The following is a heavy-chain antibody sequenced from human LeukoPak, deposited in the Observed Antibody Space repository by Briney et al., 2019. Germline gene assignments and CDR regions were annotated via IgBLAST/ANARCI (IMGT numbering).Heavy chain of an antibody. D-gene: IGHD3-22*01. J-gene: IGHJ4*02. CDR2: ISGSGAGT. Sequence: AGGSLRLSCAASGFTLSSYATSWVRQAPGRGLEWVSTISGSGAGTYYPDSVKGRSTISRDNSKNTLYLKMNSLRAEDTAVYYCAKDAFHDSSGYYSPFDYWGQGTLVTVSS. CDR1: GFTLSSYA. V-gene: IGHV3-23*01. CDR3: AKDAFHDSSGYYSPFDY.